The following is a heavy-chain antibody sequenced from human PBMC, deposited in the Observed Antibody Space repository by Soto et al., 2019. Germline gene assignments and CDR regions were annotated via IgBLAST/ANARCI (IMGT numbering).Heavy chain of an antibody. V-gene: IGHV4-30-4*01. CDR2: IYYTGIT. J-gene: IGHJ5*02. Sequence: SETLSLTCTVSGGSVSGVDYFWSWIRQSPGKGLEWIGYIYYTGITHLNPSLKSRLAMAVDTSKNEFSLKLTSVSAADTAVYFCAREERKGIISWFDPWGQGTPVTVSS. D-gene: IGHD2-21*01. CDR3: AREERKGIISWFDP. CDR1: GGSVSGVDYF.